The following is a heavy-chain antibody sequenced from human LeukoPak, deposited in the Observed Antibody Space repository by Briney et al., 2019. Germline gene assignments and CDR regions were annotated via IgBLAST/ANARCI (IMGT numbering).Heavy chain of an antibody. CDR1: GFTFSSYA. J-gene: IGHJ4*02. V-gene: IGHV3-23*01. D-gene: IGHD4-23*01. CDR3: AKPLEKYTYGGNFDY. CDR2: ISSSADGT. Sequence: GGSLRLSCEASGFTFSSYAMSWVRQAPGKGLAWVSVISSSADGTYYADSVKGRFTISRDNSKNTLYLKMNNLRAEDTAVYYCAKPLEKYTYGGNFDYWGQGILVTVSS.